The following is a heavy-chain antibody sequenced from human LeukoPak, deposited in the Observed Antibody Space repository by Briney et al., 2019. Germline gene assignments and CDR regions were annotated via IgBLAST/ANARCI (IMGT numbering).Heavy chain of an antibody. Sequence: ASVKVSCKVSGYTLTELSMHWVRQAPGKGLEWMGGFDPEDGETIYAQKFQGRVTMTEDTSTDTAYMELSSLRSEDTAVYYCVTDPGYSSGWYNWFDPWGQGTLVTVSS. V-gene: IGHV1-24*01. CDR2: FDPEDGET. D-gene: IGHD6-19*01. CDR3: VTDPGYSSGWYNWFDP. CDR1: GYTLTELS. J-gene: IGHJ5*02.